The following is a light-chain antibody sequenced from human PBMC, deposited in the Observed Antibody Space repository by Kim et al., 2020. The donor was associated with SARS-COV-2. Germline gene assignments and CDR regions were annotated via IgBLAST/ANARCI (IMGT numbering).Light chain of an antibody. CDR3: KQYETYWT. V-gene: IGKV1-5*03. J-gene: IGKJ1*01. CDR2: QAS. Sequence: DIQMTQSPSTLSAFVGDRVTITCRASQSVDGWLAWYQQKPGKAPRLLIYQASKLASGVPPRFSGSGSGTDFTLTVNNLQPDDSAVYYCKQYETYWTFGPGTRVEIK. CDR1: QSVDGW.